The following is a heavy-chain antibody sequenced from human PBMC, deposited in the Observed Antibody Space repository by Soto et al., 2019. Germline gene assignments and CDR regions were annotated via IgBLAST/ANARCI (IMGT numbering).Heavy chain of an antibody. Sequence: GESLKISCKGSGYSFTSYWISWVRQMTGKGLEWMGRIDPSDSYTNYSPSFQGHVTISADKSISTAYLQWSSLKASDTAMYYCASVDTAMAVYYYGMDVWGQGTTVTVSS. V-gene: IGHV5-10-1*01. J-gene: IGHJ6*02. D-gene: IGHD5-18*01. CDR2: IDPSDSYT. CDR1: GYSFTSYW. CDR3: ASVDTAMAVYYYGMDV.